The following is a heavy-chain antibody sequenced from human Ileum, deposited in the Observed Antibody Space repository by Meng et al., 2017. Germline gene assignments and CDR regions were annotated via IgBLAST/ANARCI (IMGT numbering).Heavy chain of an antibody. CDR2: ASP. V-gene: IGHV4-61*08. J-gene: IGHJ4*02. Sequence: QVQLQETGPGLVRPSETLSLICAVSCGSVSSSGYQWGWIRQPPGKGLEWIGYASPNYNPSLKSRVTISVDTSKNQFSLKLTSVTAADTAVYYCARDHWGSLDYWGQGVLVTVSS. CDR3: ARDHWGSLDY. D-gene: IGHD7-27*01. CDR1: CGSVSSSGYQ.